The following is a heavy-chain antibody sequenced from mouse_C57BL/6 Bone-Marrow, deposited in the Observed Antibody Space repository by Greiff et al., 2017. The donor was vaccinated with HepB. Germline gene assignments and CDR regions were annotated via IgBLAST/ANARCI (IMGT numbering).Heavy chain of an antibody. CDR1: GISITTGNYR. J-gene: IGHJ1*03. V-gene: IGHV3-5*01. CDR3: ARDDYGSSYWYFDV. Sequence: EVNLVESGPGLVKPSQTVFLTCTVTGISITTGNYRWSWIRQFPGNKLEWIGYIYYSGTITYNPSLTSRTTITRDTPKNQFFLEMNSLTAEDTATYYCARDDYGSSYWYFDVWGTGTTVTVSS. CDR2: IYYSGTI. D-gene: IGHD1-1*01.